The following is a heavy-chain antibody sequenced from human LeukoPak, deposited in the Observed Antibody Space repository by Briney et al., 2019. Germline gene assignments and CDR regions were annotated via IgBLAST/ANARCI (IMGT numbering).Heavy chain of an antibody. CDR1: GFSFDTYA. J-gene: IGHJ4*02. V-gene: IGHV3-33*01. Sequence: GGSLRLSCAASGFSFDTYAMHWVRQAPGQGLEWVALIWHDGSHKFYSNSVRGQFTISRDNSKNTVYLQMNNLRPDDTAVYYCAREIFGSGSSPAFWGQGTLVTVSS. D-gene: IGHD3-10*01. CDR2: IWHDGSHK. CDR3: AREIFGSGSSPAF.